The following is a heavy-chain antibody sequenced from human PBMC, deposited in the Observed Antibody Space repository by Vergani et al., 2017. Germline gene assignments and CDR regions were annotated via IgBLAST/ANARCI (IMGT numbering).Heavy chain of an antibody. J-gene: IGHJ6*03. D-gene: IGHD2-2*01. Sequence: QVQLVQSGAEVKKPGSSVKVSCKASGGTFSSYAISWVRQAPGQGLEWMGGNIPIFGTANYAQKFQGRVTITADESTSTAYMELSSLRSEDTAVYYCARDRGGFVRGGPAAKASYYYYYMDVWGKGTTVTVSS. CDR3: ARDRGGFVRGGPAAKASYYYYYMDV. CDR2: NIPIFGTA. CDR1: GGTFSSYA. V-gene: IGHV1-69*01.